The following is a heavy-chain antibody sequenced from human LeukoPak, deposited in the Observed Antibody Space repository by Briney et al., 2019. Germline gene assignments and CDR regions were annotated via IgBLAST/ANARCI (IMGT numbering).Heavy chain of an antibody. V-gene: IGHV3-11*01. CDR2: ISSSGSTI. Sequence: GGSLRLSCAASGFTFSDYYMSWIRQAPGKGLEWVSYISSSGSTIYYADSVKGRFTISRDHAKNSLSLQMNSLRAEDTAVYYCARDVEQQLFNWFDPWGQGTLVTVSS. CDR1: GFTFSDYY. CDR3: ARDVEQQLFNWFDP. J-gene: IGHJ5*02. D-gene: IGHD6-13*01.